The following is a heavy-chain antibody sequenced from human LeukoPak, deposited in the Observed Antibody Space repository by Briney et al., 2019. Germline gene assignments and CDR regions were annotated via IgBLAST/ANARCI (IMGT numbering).Heavy chain of an antibody. D-gene: IGHD1-26*01. V-gene: IGHV3-48*02. CDR1: GFAFRVYS. Sequence: GGSLRLSCAASGFAFRVYSMNWVRQAPGKGLEWVSYISSSSSPIYYADSVKGRLTISRDNAKNSLYLQMNSLRDEDTAVYYCARDGDSGSYYDYYFDYWGQGTLVTVSS. CDR2: ISSSSSPI. J-gene: IGHJ4*02. CDR3: ARDGDSGSYYDYYFDY.